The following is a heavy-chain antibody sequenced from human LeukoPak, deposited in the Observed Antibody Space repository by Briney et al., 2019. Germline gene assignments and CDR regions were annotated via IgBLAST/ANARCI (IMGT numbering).Heavy chain of an antibody. D-gene: IGHD2-2*01. Sequence: TGGSLRLSCAASGFTVSSNYMSWVRQAPGKGLEWVSVIYSGGSTYYADSVKGRFTISRDNSKNTLYLQMNSLRAEDTAVYYCAREEVPAAMAFDYWGQGTLVTVSS. CDR3: AREEVPAAMAFDY. V-gene: IGHV3-66*01. CDR2: IYSGGST. J-gene: IGHJ4*02. CDR1: GFTVSSNY.